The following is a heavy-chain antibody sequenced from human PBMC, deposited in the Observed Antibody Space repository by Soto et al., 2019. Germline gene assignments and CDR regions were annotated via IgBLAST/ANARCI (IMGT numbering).Heavy chain of an antibody. Sequence: GGSLRLSCAASGFTFDDYAMHGVRQAPGKGLEWVSGISWNSGSIGYADSVKGRFTISRDNAKNSPYLQMNSLRAEDTALYYCAKDFSSTSSKAFYYYYYMDVWGKGTTVTVSS. J-gene: IGHJ6*03. CDR1: GFTFDDYA. CDR2: ISWNSGSI. D-gene: IGHD2-2*01. V-gene: IGHV3-9*01. CDR3: AKDFSSTSSKAFYYYYYMDV.